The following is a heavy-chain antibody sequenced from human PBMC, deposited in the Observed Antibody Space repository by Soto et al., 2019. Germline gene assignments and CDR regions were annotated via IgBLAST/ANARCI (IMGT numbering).Heavy chain of an antibody. CDR2: ISGSGGST. CDR1: GFTFSSYA. CDR3: AKDKAHEEWELLGDAFDI. D-gene: IGHD1-26*01. J-gene: IGHJ3*02. Sequence: GGSLRLSCAASGFTFSSYAMSWVRQAPGKGLEWVSAISGSGGSTYYADSVKGRFTISRDNSKNTLYLQMNSLRAEDTAVYYCAKDKAHEEWELLGDAFDIWGQGTMVTVSS. V-gene: IGHV3-23*01.